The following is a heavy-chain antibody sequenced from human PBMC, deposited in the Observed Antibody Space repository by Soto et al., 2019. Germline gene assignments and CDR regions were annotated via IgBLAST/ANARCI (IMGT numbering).Heavy chain of an antibody. CDR1: GGSISSGGYS. V-gene: IGHV4-30-2*01. J-gene: IGHJ4*02. CDR2: IYHSGST. CDR3: ARVPYY. Sequence: QLQLQESGSGLVKPSQTLSLTCAVSGGSISSGGYSWSWIRQPPGKGLEWIGYIYHSGSTYYNPSLTSRVTLSVDRSENQFSVTLSSVTAAETAVYYCARVPYYWGQGSLVTVSS.